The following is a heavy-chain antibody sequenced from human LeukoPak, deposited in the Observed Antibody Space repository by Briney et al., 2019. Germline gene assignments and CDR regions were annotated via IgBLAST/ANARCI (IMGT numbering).Heavy chain of an antibody. CDR2: IKQDGSEK. CDR3: ARGGSGSYRLFDY. Sequence: GGSLRLSCAASGFTFSSYWMSWVRQAPGKGLEWVANIKQDGSEKYYVDSVKGRFTISRDNAKNSLYLQMNSLRAEDTAVYYCARGGSGSYRLFDYWGQGTLVTVSS. V-gene: IGHV3-7*03. D-gene: IGHD3-10*01. CDR1: GFTFSSYW. J-gene: IGHJ4*02.